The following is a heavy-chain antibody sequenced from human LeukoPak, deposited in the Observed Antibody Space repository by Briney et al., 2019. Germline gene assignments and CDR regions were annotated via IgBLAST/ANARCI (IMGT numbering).Heavy chain of an antibody. V-gene: IGHV3-48*03. Sequence: GGSLRLSCAASGFTFSSYEMNWVRQAPGKGLEWVSYISSSGSTIYYADSVKGRFTISRDNAKNSLYLQMNSLRAEDTAVYYCARDAAGYIYGHFDSWGQGTLVTVSS. J-gene: IGHJ4*02. CDR3: ARDAAGYIYGHFDS. D-gene: IGHD5-18*01. CDR1: GFTFSSYE. CDR2: ISSSGSTI.